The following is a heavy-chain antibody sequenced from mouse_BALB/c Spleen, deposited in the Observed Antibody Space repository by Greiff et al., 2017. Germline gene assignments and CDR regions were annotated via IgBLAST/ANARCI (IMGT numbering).Heavy chain of an antibody. CDR3: ARPGSSFWFAY. CDR1: GFNIKDYY. Sequence: VQLKQSGAELVRPGALVKLSCKASGFNIKDYYMHWVKQRPEQGLEWIGWIDPENGNTIYDPKFQGKASITADTSSNTAYLQLSSLTSEDTAVYYCARPGSSFWFAYWGQGTLVTVSA. CDR2: IDPENGNT. V-gene: IGHV14-1*02. J-gene: IGHJ3*01. D-gene: IGHD1-1*01.